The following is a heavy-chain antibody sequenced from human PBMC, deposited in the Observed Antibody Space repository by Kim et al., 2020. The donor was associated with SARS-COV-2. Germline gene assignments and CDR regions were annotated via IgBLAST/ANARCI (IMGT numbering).Heavy chain of an antibody. CDR3: AKDRMIAVTTCLDL. Sequence: ADCVKGRFTIPRDNTKNTLYLQTSSLRAEDTAIYYCAKDRMIAVTTCLDLWGQGTTVTVS. V-gene: IGHV3-23*01. J-gene: IGHJ6*02. D-gene: IGHD2-21*01.